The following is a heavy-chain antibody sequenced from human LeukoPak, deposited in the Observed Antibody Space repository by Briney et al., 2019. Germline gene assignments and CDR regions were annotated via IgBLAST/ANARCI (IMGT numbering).Heavy chain of an antibody. V-gene: IGHV3-21*01. J-gene: IGHJ3*02. D-gene: IGHD1-14*01. Sequence: GGSLRLSCAASGFTFSSYSMNWVRQAPGKGLEWVSSISSSSSYIYYADSVKGRFTISRDNAKNSLYLQMNSLRAEDTAVYYCAREQNNRGSAFDIWGQGTMVTVSS. CDR2: ISSSSSYI. CDR3: AREQNNRGSAFDI. CDR1: GFTFSSYS.